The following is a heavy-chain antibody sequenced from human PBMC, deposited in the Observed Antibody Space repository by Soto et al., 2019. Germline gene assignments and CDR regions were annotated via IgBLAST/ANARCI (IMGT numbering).Heavy chain of an antibody. D-gene: IGHD1-1*01. J-gene: IGHJ4*02. CDR1: GFTFSSYS. V-gene: IGHV3-48*01. Sequence: GGSLRLACAASGFTFSSYSMNWVRQAPGKGLGWVAYISSSSSTIYYADSVKGRFTISRDNAKNSLYLQMNSLRAEDTAVYYCARVRGGRCVGVRFWTPLDYWGQGTLVNVSS. CDR3: ARVRGGRCVGVRFWTPLDY. CDR2: ISSSSSTI.